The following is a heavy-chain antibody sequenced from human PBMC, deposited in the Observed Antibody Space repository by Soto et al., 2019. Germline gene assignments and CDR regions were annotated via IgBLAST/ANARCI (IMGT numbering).Heavy chain of an antibody. V-gene: IGHV1-58*02. Sequence: ASVKVSCKASGFTFTSSAMQWVRQARGQRLEWIGWIVVGSGNTNYAQKFQERVTITRDMSTSTAYMELSSLRSEDTAVYYCAADRFLYSNYEGPTYYYYMDVWGKGTTVTVSS. CDR2: IVVGSGNT. CDR3: AADRFLYSNYEGPTYYYYMDV. D-gene: IGHD4-4*01. CDR1: GFTFTSSA. J-gene: IGHJ6*03.